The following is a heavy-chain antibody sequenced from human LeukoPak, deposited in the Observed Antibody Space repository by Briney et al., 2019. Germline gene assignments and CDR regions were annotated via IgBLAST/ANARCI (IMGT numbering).Heavy chain of an antibody. CDR2: IYYSGST. D-gene: IGHD2-2*01. Sequence: SETLSLTCTVSGGSISSYYWSWIRQPPGKGLEWIGYIYYSGSTNYNPSLKSRVTISVDTSKNQFSLKLSSVTAADTAAYYCARHGTGYCSSTSCSEKAFDIWGQGTMVTVSS. CDR1: GGSISSYY. J-gene: IGHJ3*02. CDR3: ARHGTGYCSSTSCSEKAFDI. V-gene: IGHV4-59*08.